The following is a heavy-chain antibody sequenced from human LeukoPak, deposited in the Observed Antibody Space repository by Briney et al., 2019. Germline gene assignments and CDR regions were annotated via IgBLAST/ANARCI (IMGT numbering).Heavy chain of an antibody. J-gene: IGHJ4*02. V-gene: IGHV3-30*18. CDR3: ANTVTTSNYFDY. D-gene: IGHD4-17*01. Sequence: GRSLRLSCAASGFTFSSYGMHWVRQAPGKRLEWVAVISYDGSNKYYADSVKGRFTISRDNPKNTLYLQMNSLRAEDTAVYYCANTVTTSNYFDYWGQGTLVTVSS. CDR2: ISYDGSNK. CDR1: GFTFSSYG.